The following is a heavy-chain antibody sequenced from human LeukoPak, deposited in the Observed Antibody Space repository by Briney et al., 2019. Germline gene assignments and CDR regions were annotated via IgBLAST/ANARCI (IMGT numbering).Heavy chain of an antibody. Sequence: SVKVSCKASGGTFSSYAISWVRQAPGQGLEWMGGIIPIFGTANYAQKFQGRVTITADESTSTAYMELSSLRSEDTAVYYCARDSLNLGYCSGGSCYSPYNWFDPRGQGTLVTVSS. D-gene: IGHD2-15*01. CDR1: GGTFSSYA. V-gene: IGHV1-69*13. CDR2: IIPIFGTA. CDR3: ARDSLNLGYCSGGSCYSPYNWFDP. J-gene: IGHJ5*02.